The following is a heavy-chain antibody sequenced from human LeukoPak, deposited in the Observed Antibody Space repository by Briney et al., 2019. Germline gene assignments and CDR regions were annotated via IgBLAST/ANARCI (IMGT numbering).Heavy chain of an antibody. CDR1: GFTFSSYA. CDR3: ARSRYSSSSGYYYYYYMDV. V-gene: IGHV3-30-3*01. CDR2: ISYDGSNK. Sequence: GGSLRLSCAASGFTFSSYAMHWVRQAPGKGLEWVAVISYDGSNKYYADSVKGRFTISRDNSKNTLYLQMNSLRAEDTAVYYCARSRYSSSSGYYYYYYMDVWAKGPRSPSP. J-gene: IGHJ6*03. D-gene: IGHD6-6*01.